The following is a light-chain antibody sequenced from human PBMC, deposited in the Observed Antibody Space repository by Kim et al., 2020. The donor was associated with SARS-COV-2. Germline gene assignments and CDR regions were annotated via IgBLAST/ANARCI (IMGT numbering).Light chain of an antibody. Sequence: SPGQSFTISCTGTSSDVGGYNYVSWYQQHPGKAPKLMIYDVSKRPSGVSNRFSGSKSGNTASLTISGLQAEDEADYYCSSYTSSRVFGGGTQLTVL. V-gene: IGLV2-14*04. CDR3: SSYTSSRV. J-gene: IGLJ3*02. CDR2: DVS. CDR1: SSDVGGYNY.